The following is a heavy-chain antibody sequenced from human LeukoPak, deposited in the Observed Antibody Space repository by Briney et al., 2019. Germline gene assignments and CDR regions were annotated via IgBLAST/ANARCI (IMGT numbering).Heavy chain of an antibody. CDR2: INHSGST. D-gene: IGHD3-22*01. CDR3: ARVLDYYDSSGYYETGSYFDY. V-gene: IGHV4-34*01. J-gene: IGHJ4*02. Sequence: GSLRLSCAASGFTFSSYGMHWVRQPPGKGLEWIGEINHSGSTNYNPSLKSRVTISVDTSKNQFSLKLSSVTAADTAVYYCARVLDYYDSSGYYETGSYFDYWGQGTLVTVSS. CDR1: GFTFSSYG.